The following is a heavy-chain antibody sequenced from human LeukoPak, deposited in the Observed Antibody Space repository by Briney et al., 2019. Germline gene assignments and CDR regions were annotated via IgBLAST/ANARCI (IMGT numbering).Heavy chain of an antibody. Sequence: GGSLRLSCATSGFIFSTYALSWVRQAPGKGLEWVANIKQDGSEKNYVDSVKGRFTISRDNDENSLFLRMNSLRVEDTAVYYCAREWQGGIAAAGTRIEGDYWGQGTLVTVSS. CDR1: GFIFSTYA. CDR2: IKQDGSEK. CDR3: AREWQGGIAAAGTRIEGDY. D-gene: IGHD6-13*01. V-gene: IGHV3-7*01. J-gene: IGHJ4*02.